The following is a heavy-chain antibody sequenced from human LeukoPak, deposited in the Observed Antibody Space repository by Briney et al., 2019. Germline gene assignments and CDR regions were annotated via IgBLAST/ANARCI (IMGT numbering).Heavy chain of an antibody. V-gene: IGHV3-21*06. CDR2: ISSSSDYM. Sequence: GWSLRLSCAASGFIFSSYSMNWVRQAAGKGLEWVSFISSSSDYMYYADSVKGRFTISRDNAKNSLYLQMNSLRAEDTAVYYCARVDGSGSSRGYYNYYGLDVWGQGTTATVSS. CDR3: ARVDGSGSSRGYYNYYGLDV. CDR1: GFIFSSYS. D-gene: IGHD3-10*01. J-gene: IGHJ6*02.